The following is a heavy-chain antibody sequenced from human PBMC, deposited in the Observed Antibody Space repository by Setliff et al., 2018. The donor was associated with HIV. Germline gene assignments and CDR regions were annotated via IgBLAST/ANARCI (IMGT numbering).Heavy chain of an antibody. Sequence: SVKVSCKASGATFSSYAIAWVRQAPGQGLEWVGGIIPILDIANYAQRFQDRVTITADKSTSTAYMELSRLISDDTALYFCARASYSNWGSKGAFDFWGQGTMVTVSS. D-gene: IGHD7-27*01. CDR2: IIPILDIA. CDR3: ARASYSNWGSKGAFDF. CDR1: GATFSSYA. V-gene: IGHV1-69*10. J-gene: IGHJ3*01.